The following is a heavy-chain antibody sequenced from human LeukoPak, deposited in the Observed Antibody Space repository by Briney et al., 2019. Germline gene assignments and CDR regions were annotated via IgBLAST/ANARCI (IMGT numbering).Heavy chain of an antibody. D-gene: IGHD2-15*01. CDR1: GFTFSSYV. Sequence: GRSLRLSCAASGFTFSSYVMHWVRQAPGKGLEWGAVISYDGSNKYYADSVKGRFTISRDNSKNTLLLQMNSLRTEDTAVYFCARANWAGIEAPATDYWGQGTLVTVSS. CDR2: ISYDGSNK. CDR3: ARANWAGIEAPATDY. J-gene: IGHJ4*02. V-gene: IGHV3-30-3*01.